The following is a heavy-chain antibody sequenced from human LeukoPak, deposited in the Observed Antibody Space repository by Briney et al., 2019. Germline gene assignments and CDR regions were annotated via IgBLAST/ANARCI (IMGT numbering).Heavy chain of an antibody. Sequence: GGSLRLSCAASGFTFSDYGMSWVRPAPGKGLGWVSGINWNGGSTGYADSVKGRFTISRDNAKNSLYLHMNSLRVEDTALYYCARAIGKLGGTYYFDYWGQGTLVTVSS. CDR1: GFTFSDYG. V-gene: IGHV3-20*04. J-gene: IGHJ4*02. CDR2: INWNGGST. CDR3: ARAIGKLGGTYYFDY. D-gene: IGHD6-6*01.